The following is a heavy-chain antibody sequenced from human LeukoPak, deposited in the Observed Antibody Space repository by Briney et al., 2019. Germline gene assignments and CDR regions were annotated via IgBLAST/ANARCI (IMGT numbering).Heavy chain of an antibody. CDR2: IRSKAYGGTT. CDR3: TRVCSSTSCYQHAFDI. Sequence: GGSLRLSCTASGFTFGDYAMSWVRQAPGKGLEWVGFIRSKAYGGTTEYAASVKGRFTISRDDSKSIAYLQMNSLKTEDTAVYYCTRVCSSTSCYQHAFDIWGQGTMVTVSS. J-gene: IGHJ3*02. CDR1: GFTFGDYA. V-gene: IGHV3-49*04. D-gene: IGHD2-2*01.